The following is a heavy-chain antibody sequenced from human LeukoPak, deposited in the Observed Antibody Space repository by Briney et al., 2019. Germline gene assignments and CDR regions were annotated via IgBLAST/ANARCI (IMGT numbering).Heavy chain of an antibody. D-gene: IGHD2-15*01. J-gene: IGHJ4*02. CDR3: AGAALGAAPYYFDY. V-gene: IGHV4-59*01. CDR1: GGSISSYY. Sequence: SETLSLTCTVSGGSISSYYWSWIRQPPGKRLEWIGYIYYSGSTNYNPSLKSRVTISVDTSKNQFSLKLSSVTAADTAVYYCAGAALGAAPYYFDYWGQGTLVTVSS. CDR2: IYYSGST.